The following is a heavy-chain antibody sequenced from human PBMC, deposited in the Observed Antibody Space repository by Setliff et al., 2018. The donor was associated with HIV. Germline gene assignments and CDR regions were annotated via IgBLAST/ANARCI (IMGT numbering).Heavy chain of an antibody. CDR3: ARGGSYYYDTSGFLDY. CDR2: MSGSGTTI. CDR1: GFTFSSFD. Sequence: PGESLNISCAASGFTFSSFDMNWVRQAPGKGLDWVSYMSGSGTTIYYADSVKGRFTISRDNAKNSLYLQMDSLRAEDTAVYYCARGGSYYYDTSGFLDYWGPGTLVTVSS. V-gene: IGHV3-48*03. J-gene: IGHJ4*02. D-gene: IGHD3-22*01.